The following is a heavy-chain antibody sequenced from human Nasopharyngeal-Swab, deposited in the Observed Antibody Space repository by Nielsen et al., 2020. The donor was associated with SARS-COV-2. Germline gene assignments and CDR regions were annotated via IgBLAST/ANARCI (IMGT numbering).Heavy chain of an antibody. J-gene: IGHJ4*02. V-gene: IGHV3-23*01. CDR2: ISGSGENT. D-gene: IGHD5-24*01. Sequence: GGSLRLSCAPFGFTFGSFAMTWVRPPPGKVLQCVSRISGSGENTYYADSGKGRFTISRDNSRNTVFLQMNSLRADDTAVYFCARDSRWLQEKDYWGQGALVTVSS. CDR1: GFTFGSFA. CDR3: ARDSRWLQEKDY.